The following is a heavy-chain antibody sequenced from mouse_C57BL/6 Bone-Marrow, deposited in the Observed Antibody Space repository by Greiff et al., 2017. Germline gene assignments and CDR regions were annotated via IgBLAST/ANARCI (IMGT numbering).Heavy chain of an antibody. CDR2: ISSGGSYT. CDR1: GFTFSSYG. CDR3: ARRLRRGYYAMDY. D-gene: IGHD1-1*01. V-gene: IGHV5-6*02. J-gene: IGHJ4*01. Sequence: EVKLMESGGDLVKPGGSLKLSCAASGFTFSSYGMSWVRQTPDTRLEWVATISSGGSYTYYPDSVKGRFTISRDNAKNTLYLQMSSLKSEDTAMYYCARRLRRGYYAMDYWGQGTSVTVSS.